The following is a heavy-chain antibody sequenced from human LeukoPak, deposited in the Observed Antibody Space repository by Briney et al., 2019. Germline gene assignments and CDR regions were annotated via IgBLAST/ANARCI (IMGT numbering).Heavy chain of an antibody. Sequence: PSETLSLTCTVSGGSISSGTYYWSWIRQPAGKGLEWIGRIYSSGSTNYNPSLKSRVTISVDTSKNQFSLKLSSVTAADTAVYYCARTHHSSGWYRLHWFDPWGQGTLVTVSS. V-gene: IGHV4-61*02. D-gene: IGHD6-19*01. J-gene: IGHJ5*02. CDR1: GGSISSGTYY. CDR3: ARTHHSSGWYRLHWFDP. CDR2: IYSSGST.